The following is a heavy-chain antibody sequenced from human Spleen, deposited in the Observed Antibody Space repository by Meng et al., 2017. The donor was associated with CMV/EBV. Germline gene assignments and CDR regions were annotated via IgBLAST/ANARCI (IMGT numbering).Heavy chain of an antibody. CDR2: IFSNGTK. CDR1: GFSLNNARMG. J-gene: IGHJ6*02. V-gene: IGHV2-26*01. D-gene: IGHD3-10*01. CDR3: ARIGGSGSYYRLYYYYGIDV. Sequence: SGPTLVKPTEPLTLTCTVPGFSLNNARMGVTWIRQPPGKALEWLAHIFSNGTKSYSTSLRTRLTISKDTSKSQVVLIMTNMDPVDTATYYCARIGGSGSYYRLYYYYGIDVWGQGTTVTVSS.